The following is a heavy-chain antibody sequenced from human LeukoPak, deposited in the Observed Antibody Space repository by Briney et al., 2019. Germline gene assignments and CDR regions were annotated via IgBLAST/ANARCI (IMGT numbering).Heavy chain of an antibody. CDR3: ANPLGASHWLRFDY. CDR2: ISGSGGST. Sequence: GSLILSCAASGFTFSSYAMSWVRQAPGKGLEWVSAISGSGGSTYYADSVKGRFTISRDNSKNTLYLQMNSLRAEDTAVYYCANPLGASHWLRFDYWGQGTLVTVSS. J-gene: IGHJ4*02. V-gene: IGHV3-23*01. CDR1: GFTFSSYA. D-gene: IGHD3-16*01.